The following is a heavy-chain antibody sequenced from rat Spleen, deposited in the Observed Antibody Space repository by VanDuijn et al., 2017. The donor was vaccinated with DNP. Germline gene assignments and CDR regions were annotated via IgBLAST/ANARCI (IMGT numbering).Heavy chain of an antibody. Sequence: EVRLVESGGDLVQPGRSLKLSCVVSRFTFNNYWMTWFRQVPGKGLEWVASINNRGGNTYYPDSVKGRFTISSDNAKNTLYLQRNSLRSDDTATYYRAIYSYSGENWFAYWGQGTLVTVSS. CDR2: INNRGGNT. CDR3: AIYSYSGENWFAY. CDR1: RFTFNNYW. D-gene: IGHD1-1*01. J-gene: IGHJ3*01. V-gene: IGHV5-31*01.